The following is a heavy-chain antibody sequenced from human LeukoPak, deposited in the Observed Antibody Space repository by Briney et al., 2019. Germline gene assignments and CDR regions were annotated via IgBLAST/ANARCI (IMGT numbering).Heavy chain of an antibody. J-gene: IGHJ4*02. CDR1: GGSISSSSYY. CDR3: AKRGSSGSVGNDNY. Sequence: SETLSLTCTVSGGSISSSSYYWGWIRQPPGKGLEWIGSIYYSGSTYYDPSLKSRVTISLDTSNNQFSLRLTSVTAADTAVYYCAKRGSSGSVGNDNYWGQGTLVTVSS. V-gene: IGHV4-39*07. D-gene: IGHD1-26*01. CDR2: IYYSGST.